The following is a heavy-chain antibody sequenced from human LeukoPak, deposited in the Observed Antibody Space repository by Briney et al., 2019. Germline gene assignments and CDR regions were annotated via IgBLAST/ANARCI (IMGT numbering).Heavy chain of an antibody. CDR2: HYYSGST. J-gene: IGHJ3*02. CDR3: ARQGLNSYSSGWYGNDAFDI. CDR1: GASINSSGYY. D-gene: IGHD6-19*01. Sequence: SETLSLTCTVSGASINSSGYYWGWIRQPPGKGLEWIGSHYYSGSTYYNPSLKSRVAISVDTSKNQFSLKLSSVTAADTAVYYCARQGLNSYSSGWYGNDAFDIWGQGTMVTVSS. V-gene: IGHV4-39*01.